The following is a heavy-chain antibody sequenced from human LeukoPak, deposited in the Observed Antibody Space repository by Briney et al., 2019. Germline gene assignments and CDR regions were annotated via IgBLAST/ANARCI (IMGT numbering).Heavy chain of an antibody. D-gene: IGHD5-24*01. CDR2: INPRDETT. CDR1: GYTFTSYY. CDR3: AGEMATIPETYYYYYMDV. V-gene: IGHV1-46*01. Sequence: ASVKVSCKASGYTFTSYYMHWVRQAPGQGLEWMGIINPRDETTSYAQKFLGRVNMTRDTSTSTVHMELSSLRSEDTAVYYCAGEMATIPETYYYYYMDVWGKGTTVTVSS. J-gene: IGHJ6*03.